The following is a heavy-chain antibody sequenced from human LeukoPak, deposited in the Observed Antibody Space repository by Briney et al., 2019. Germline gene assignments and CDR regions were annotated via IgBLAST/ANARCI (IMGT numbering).Heavy chain of an antibody. CDR1: GYSISSGYY. J-gene: IGHJ4*02. V-gene: IGHV4-38-2*01. Sequence: SETLSLTCAVSGYSISSGYYWGWIRQPPGKGLEWIGSIYHSGSTYYNPSLKSRVTISVDTSKNQFSLKLSFVTAADTAVYYCASFDYWGQGTLVTVSS. CDR2: IYHSGST. CDR3: ASFDY.